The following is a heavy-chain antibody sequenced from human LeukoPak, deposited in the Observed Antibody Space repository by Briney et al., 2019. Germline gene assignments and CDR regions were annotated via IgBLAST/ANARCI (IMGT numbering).Heavy chain of an antibody. CDR3: ALSSSWSPEYFQH. D-gene: IGHD6-13*01. CDR2: IHSGGDT. Sequence: GGSLRLSCAASGFTVSSDFMGWVRQPPGKGLEWVSIIHSGGDTYYADSVKGRFTISRDSSRTTLYLQMNSLRAEDTAVYYCALSSSWSPEYFQHWGQGTLVTVSS. J-gene: IGHJ1*01. CDR1: GFTVSSDF. V-gene: IGHV3-53*01.